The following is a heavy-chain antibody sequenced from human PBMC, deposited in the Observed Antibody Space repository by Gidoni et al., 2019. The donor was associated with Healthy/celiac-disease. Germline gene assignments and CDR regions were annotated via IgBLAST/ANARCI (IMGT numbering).Heavy chain of an antibody. CDR2: IGTAGDP. J-gene: IGHJ3*02. CDR1: GFPFSSYD. V-gene: IGHV3-13*05. Sequence: EVQLVESGGGLVQPGGSLRLSCAASGFPFSSYDMHWVRQATGKGLEWVSAIGTAGDPYYPGSVKGRFTISRENAKNSLYLQMNSLRAGDTAVYYCARSHYDGAFDIWGQGTMVTVSS. D-gene: IGHD3-22*01. CDR3: ARSHYDGAFDI.